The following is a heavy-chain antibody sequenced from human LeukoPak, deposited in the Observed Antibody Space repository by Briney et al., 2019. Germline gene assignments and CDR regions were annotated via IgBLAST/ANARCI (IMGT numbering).Heavy chain of an antibody. V-gene: IGHV1-69*05. CDR1: GGTFSSYA. CDR2: IIPIFGTA. D-gene: IGHD3-22*01. Sequence: GASVKVSCKASGGTFSSYAISWVRQAPGQGLEWMGRIIPIFGTANYAQKFQGRVTITTDVSTSTAYMELSSLRSEDTAVYYCAKENPHYDSSGYFYLWGQGTLVTVSS. J-gene: IGHJ5*02. CDR3: AKENPHYDSSGYFYL.